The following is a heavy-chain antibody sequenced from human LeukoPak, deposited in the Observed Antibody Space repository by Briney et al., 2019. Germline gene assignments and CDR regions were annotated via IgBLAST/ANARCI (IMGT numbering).Heavy chain of an antibody. CDR1: GYTFTSYY. V-gene: IGHV1-46*01. CDR2: INPSGGST. D-gene: IGHD2-2*01. CDR3: AKTACSSTSCYLDY. J-gene: IGHJ4*02. Sequence: ASVTVSCTASGYTFTSYYMRWVRQAPGQGLGWMGIINPSGGSTSYAQKFQGRVTMTRDTSTTTDYMELSSLRSEDTAVYYCAKTACSSTSCYLDYWGQGTLVTVSS.